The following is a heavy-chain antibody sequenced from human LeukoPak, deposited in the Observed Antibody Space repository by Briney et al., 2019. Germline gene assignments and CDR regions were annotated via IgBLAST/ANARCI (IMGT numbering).Heavy chain of an antibody. J-gene: IGHJ4*02. CDR2: ISSSSSYI. D-gene: IGHD6-13*01. CDR1: GFTFSSYS. CDR3: ARDLNIGYSSSCLDY. V-gene: IGHV3-21*04. Sequence: GGSLRLSCAASGFTFSSYSMNWVRQAPGKGLEWVSSISSSSSYIYDADSVKGRFTISRDNAKNSLFLQMHSLRDEDTAIYYCARDLNIGYSSSCLDYWGQGNLVTVSA.